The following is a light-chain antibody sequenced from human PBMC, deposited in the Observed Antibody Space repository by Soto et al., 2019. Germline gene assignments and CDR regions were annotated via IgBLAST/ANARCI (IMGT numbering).Light chain of an antibody. J-gene: IGKJ4*01. CDR2: DTS. CDR3: QQYDNWPLT. Sequence: RVMTQSPVTLSVSPGESATLSCRASQSVSSHVAWYQQKAGRAPRLPIYDTSSRVTGVPARFSGSGSETEFTLTISGLQSEDFAVYYCQQYDNWPLTFGGGTTLQIK. CDR1: QSVSSH. V-gene: IGKV3-15*01.